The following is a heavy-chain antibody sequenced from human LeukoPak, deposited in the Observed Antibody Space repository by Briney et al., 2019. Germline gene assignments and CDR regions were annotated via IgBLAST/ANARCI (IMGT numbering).Heavy chain of an antibody. V-gene: IGHV1-2*06. D-gene: IGHD6-19*01. CDR2: INPNSGGT. CDR3: ARDSGWSNDAFDI. CDR1: GYTFTVYY. J-gene: IGHJ3*02. Sequence: ASVKVSFTASGYTFTVYYMHWVRQAPGQGLEWMGRINPNSGGTNYAQKFQGRVTMTRDTSISTAYMELSRLRSDDTAVYYCARDSGWSNDAFDIWGQGTMVTVSS.